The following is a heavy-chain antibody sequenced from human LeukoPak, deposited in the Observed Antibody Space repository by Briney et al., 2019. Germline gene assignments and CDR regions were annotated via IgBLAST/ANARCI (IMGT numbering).Heavy chain of an antibody. V-gene: IGHV3-7*01. J-gene: IGHJ4*02. D-gene: IGHD2/OR15-2a*01. CDR1: GFTFSSYA. Sequence: GGSLRLSCAASGFTFSSYAMNWVRQAPGKGLERVANINKDGGEKYYMESVKGRFTISRDNAKNSLYLQMNSLTVEDTAVYYCARSGLSRFGFWGQGTLVTVSS. CDR3: ARSGLSRFGF. CDR2: INKDGGEK.